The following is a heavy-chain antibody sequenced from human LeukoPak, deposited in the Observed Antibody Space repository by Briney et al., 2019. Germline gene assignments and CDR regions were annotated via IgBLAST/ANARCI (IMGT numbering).Heavy chain of an antibody. Sequence: GGSLRLSCAASGFTFSNAWMSWVRESPGKGLEWGGRIKSKTDGGTTDYAAPVKGRFTISRDDSKNTLYLQMNSLKTEDTAVYYCTTDTVGATTWGQGTLVTVSS. J-gene: IGHJ4*02. CDR1: GFTFSNAW. V-gene: IGHV3-15*01. CDR3: TTDTVGATT. D-gene: IGHD1-26*01. CDR2: IKSKTDGGTT.